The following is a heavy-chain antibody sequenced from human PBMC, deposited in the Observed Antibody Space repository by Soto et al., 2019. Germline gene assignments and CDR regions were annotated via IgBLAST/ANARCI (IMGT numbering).Heavy chain of an antibody. D-gene: IGHD2-15*01. CDR1: GGSVSSSSYS. CDR2: IYSSENT. V-gene: IGHV4-39*07. J-gene: IGHJ4*02. CDR3: ARALRDDSKPGHFDY. Sequence: SETLSLTCTVSGGSVSSSSYSWGWIRQSPGKGLEWIGTIYSSENTYYNPSLLSRVTISVDTSNNQFSLKLSSLTAADTAVYYCARALRDDSKPGHFDYWGQGMLVTVSS.